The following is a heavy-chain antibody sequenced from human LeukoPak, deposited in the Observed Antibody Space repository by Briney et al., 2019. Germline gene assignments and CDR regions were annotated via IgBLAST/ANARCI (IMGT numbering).Heavy chain of an antibody. CDR2: INHSGST. CDR1: GGSFSGYY. Sequence: SETLSLTCAVYGGSFSGYYWSWIRQPPGKGLEWIGEINHSGSTNYNPSPKSRVTISVDTSKNQFSLKLSSVTAADTAVYYCARRGGGSGSYGKDYYYYYYMDVWGKGTTVTISS. V-gene: IGHV4-34*01. J-gene: IGHJ6*03. CDR3: ARRGGGSGSYGKDYYYYYYMDV. D-gene: IGHD3-10*01.